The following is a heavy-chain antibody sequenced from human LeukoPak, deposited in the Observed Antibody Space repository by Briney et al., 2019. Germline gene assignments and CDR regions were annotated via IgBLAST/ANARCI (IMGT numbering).Heavy chain of an antibody. CDR3: AASDTAMVIPHYYYYYGMDV. D-gene: IGHD5-18*01. CDR2: IIPILGIA. J-gene: IGHJ6*02. V-gene: IGHV1-69*02. CDR1: GGTFSSYT. Sequence: SVKVSSKASGGTFSSYTISWVRQAPGQGLEWMGRIIPILGIANYAQKFQGRVTITADKSTSTAYMELSSLRSEDTAVYYCAASDTAMVIPHYYYYYGMDVWGQGTTVTVSS.